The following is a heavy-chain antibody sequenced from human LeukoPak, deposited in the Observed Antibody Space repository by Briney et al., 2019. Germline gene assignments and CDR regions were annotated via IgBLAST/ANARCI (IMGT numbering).Heavy chain of an antibody. V-gene: IGHV4-59*01. Sequence: SETLSLTCTVSGGSISSYYWSWIRQPPGKGLEWIGYIYYSGSTNYNPSLKSRVTISVDTSKNQFSLKLSSVTAADTAVYYCARDQGYGGSYEDYWGQGTLVTVSS. J-gene: IGHJ4*02. CDR1: GGSISSYY. D-gene: IGHD1-26*01. CDR3: ARDQGYGGSYEDY. CDR2: IYYSGST.